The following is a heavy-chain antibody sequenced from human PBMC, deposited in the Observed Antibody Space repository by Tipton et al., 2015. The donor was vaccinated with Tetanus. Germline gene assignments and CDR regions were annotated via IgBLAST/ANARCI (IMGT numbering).Heavy chain of an antibody. D-gene: IGHD2-8*01. J-gene: IGHJ3*01. CDR1: GGSLSTSH. CDR3: ARRSYCTSTRCFDAFDL. V-gene: IGHV4-59*01. CDR2: ITYSRTT. Sequence: TLSLTCTVSGGSLSTSHWAWIRQPPGKGLEWVGKITYSRTTNYNSSLKSRVTISLDTSTSQFSLKLTSATAADTAVYFCARRSYCTSTRCFDAFDLWGPGTRVTVSS.